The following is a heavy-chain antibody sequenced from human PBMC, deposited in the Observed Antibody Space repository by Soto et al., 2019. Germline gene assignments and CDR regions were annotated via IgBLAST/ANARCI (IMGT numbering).Heavy chain of an antibody. CDR1: GYTFTSSA. Sequence: GASVKVSCKASGYTFTSSAVQWVRKARGQRLEWIGWIVVGSGNTNYAQKFQERVTITRDMSTSTAYMELSSLRSEDTAVYYCAADSSGYYPWFDPWGQGTLVTVSS. CDR2: IVVGSGNT. CDR3: AADSSGYYPWFDP. V-gene: IGHV1-58*01. D-gene: IGHD3-22*01. J-gene: IGHJ5*02.